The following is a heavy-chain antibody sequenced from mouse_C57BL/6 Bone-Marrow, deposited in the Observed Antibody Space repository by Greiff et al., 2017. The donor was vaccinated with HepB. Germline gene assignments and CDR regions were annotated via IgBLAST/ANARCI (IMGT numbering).Heavy chain of an antibody. CDR2: VYPGSGSI. CDR1: GYTFTEYT. J-gene: IGHJ3*01. CDR3: ARHELGAWFAY. Sequence: QVQLKQSGAELVKPGASVKLSCKASGYTFTEYTIHWVKQRSGQGLEWIGWVYPGSGSIKYNEKFKDKATLNADKSSSTVYMELSRWTSEDSAVYFCARHELGAWFAYWGQGTLVTVSA. V-gene: IGHV1-62-2*01.